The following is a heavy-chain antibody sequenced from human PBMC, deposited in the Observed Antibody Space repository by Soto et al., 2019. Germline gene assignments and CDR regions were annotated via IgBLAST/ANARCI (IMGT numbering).Heavy chain of an antibody. V-gene: IGHV1-69*13. CDR1: GGTFSSYA. Sequence: ASVKVSCKASGGTFSSYAISWVRQAPGQGLEWMGGIIPIFGTANYAQKFQGRVTVTADESTSTAYMELSSLRSEDTAVYYCARMATILGSAFDIWGQGTMVTVSS. D-gene: IGHD5-12*01. CDR2: IIPIFGTA. CDR3: ARMATILGSAFDI. J-gene: IGHJ3*02.